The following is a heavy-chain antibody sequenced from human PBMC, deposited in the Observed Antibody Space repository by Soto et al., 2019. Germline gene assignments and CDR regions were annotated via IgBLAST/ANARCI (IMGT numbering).Heavy chain of an antibody. CDR2: ISGDGVTT. CDR3: AREYYGLLTGYYTDY. CDR1: GFPSSSYW. V-gene: IGHV3-74*01. D-gene: IGHD3-9*01. Sequence: EVQLVESGGDLVQRGGSLRLSCAASGFPSSSYWMHWARNTPGKGLDWVARISGDGVTTYYADSVTGRFTVSRDNAKNTLSLQISGLRAEDTAVYYCAREYYGLLTGYYTDYWGQGTLVSVSS. J-gene: IGHJ4*02.